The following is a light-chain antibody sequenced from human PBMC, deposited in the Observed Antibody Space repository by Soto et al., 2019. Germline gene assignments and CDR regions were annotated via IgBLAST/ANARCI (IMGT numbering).Light chain of an antibody. Sequence: DIQLTQTPSFLRPSMVEFVTITCRASQVISTSLAWYHGKPGKAPKLLIYAASTLESGVPSRFSATVSGTEFSLTITSLQPEDFATYYCQQLFDSPITFGQGTRLEIK. J-gene: IGKJ5*01. CDR2: AAS. CDR1: QVISTS. CDR3: QQLFDSPIT. V-gene: IGKV1-9*01.